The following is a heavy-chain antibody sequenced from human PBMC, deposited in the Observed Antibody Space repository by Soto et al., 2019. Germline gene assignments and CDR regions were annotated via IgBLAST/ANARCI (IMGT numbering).Heavy chain of an antibody. D-gene: IGHD2-2*02. CDR1: GGSISSYY. J-gene: IGHJ5*02. CDR2: IYYSGRT. Sequence: SETLSLTCTVAGGSISSYYWSWIRQPPGKGLEWIGYIYYSGRTNYNPSLKSRVTISVDTSKNQFSLKLSSVTAADTVVYYCARGYCSSTICYIWDNWFDPWGQGTLVTVSS. V-gene: IGHV4-59*01. CDR3: ARGYCSSTICYIWDNWFDP.